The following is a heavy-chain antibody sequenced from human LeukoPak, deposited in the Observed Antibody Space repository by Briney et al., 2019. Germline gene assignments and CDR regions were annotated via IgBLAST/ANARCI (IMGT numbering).Heavy chain of an antibody. J-gene: IGHJ6*02. CDR3: AKDVAAGPTAPPYYYYGMDV. CDR1: GFTFDDYA. Sequence: PGRSLRLSCAASGFTFDDYAMHWVRHAPGKGLEWVSGISWNSGSIGYADSVKGRFTISRDNAKNSLYLQMNSLRAEDTALYYCAKDVAAGPTAPPYYYYGMDVWGQGTTVTVSS. D-gene: IGHD6-6*01. CDR2: ISWNSGSI. V-gene: IGHV3-9*01.